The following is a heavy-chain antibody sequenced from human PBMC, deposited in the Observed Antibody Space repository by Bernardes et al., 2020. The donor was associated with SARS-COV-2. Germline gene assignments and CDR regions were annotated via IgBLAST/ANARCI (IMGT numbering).Heavy chain of an antibody. CDR3: ARAGGVWSRPPPYYYYYYGMDV. CDR2: ISSSSSTI. CDR1: GLTFSSYS. J-gene: IGHJ6*02. V-gene: IGHV3-48*01. D-gene: IGHD3-3*01. Sequence: GGSLRLSCAASGLTFSSYSMNWVRQAPGKGLEWVSYISSSSSTIYYADSVKGRFTISRDNAKNSLYLQMNSLRAEDTAVYYCARAGGVWSRPPPYYYYYYGMDVWGQGTTVTVSS.